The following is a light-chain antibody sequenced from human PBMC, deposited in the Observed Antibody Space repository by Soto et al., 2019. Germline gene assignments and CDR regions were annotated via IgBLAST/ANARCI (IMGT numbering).Light chain of an antibody. J-gene: IGKJ2*02. V-gene: IGKV3-15*01. CDR1: QSVSSN. CDR3: QQYNNWPTCT. CDR2: GAS. Sequence: EIVMTQSPATLSVSPGERATLSCRASQSVSSNLAWYKQKPGQAPRLLIYGASTSDTGIPARFSGSGSGTEFTLTISSLQAEDFAVYYGQQYNNWPTCTVGQGTKLEIK.